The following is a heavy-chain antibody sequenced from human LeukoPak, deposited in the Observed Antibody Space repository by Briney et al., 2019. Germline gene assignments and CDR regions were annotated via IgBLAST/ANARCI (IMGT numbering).Heavy chain of an antibody. J-gene: IGHJ4*02. CDR1: GFTFSSYS. CDR2: ISSRSSYI. Sequence: NPGGSLRLSCPASGFTFSSYSMNWVRQAPGKGLEWVSSISSRSSYIYYADSVKGRFTISRDNAKNSLYLQMNSLRAEDTAVYYCARSLIDYDILTGYYESHYFDYWGQGTLVTVSS. D-gene: IGHD3-9*01. V-gene: IGHV3-21*01. CDR3: ARSLIDYDILTGYYESHYFDY.